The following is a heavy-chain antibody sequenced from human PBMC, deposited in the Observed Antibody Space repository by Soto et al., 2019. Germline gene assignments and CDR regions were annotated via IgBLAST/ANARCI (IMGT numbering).Heavy chain of an antibody. Sequence: QVQLVQSGAEVKKPGASVKVSCKASGYTFTGYYMHWVRQAPGQGLEWMGWINPNSGGTNYAQKFQGWVTMTRDTSISTAYMELSRLGSDDTAVYYCARGDIVVVVAATRDAFDIWGQGTMVTVSS. CDR1: GYTFTGYY. J-gene: IGHJ3*02. CDR3: ARGDIVVVVAATRDAFDI. V-gene: IGHV1-2*04. CDR2: INPNSGGT. D-gene: IGHD2-15*01.